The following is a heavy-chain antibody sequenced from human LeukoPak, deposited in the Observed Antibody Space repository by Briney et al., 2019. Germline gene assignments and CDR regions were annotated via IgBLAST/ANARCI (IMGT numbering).Heavy chain of an antibody. V-gene: IGHV3-7*01. Sequence: SGGSLRLSCAASGFTFRSYWMSWVRQAPGKGLEWVANIKQDGSEKYYVDSVKGRFTISRDNVKNSLYLQMNSLRAEDTAVYYCARGYIAARPSWFDPWGQGTLVTVSS. CDR1: GFTFRSYW. J-gene: IGHJ5*02. D-gene: IGHD6-6*01. CDR3: ARGYIAARPSWFDP. CDR2: IKQDGSEK.